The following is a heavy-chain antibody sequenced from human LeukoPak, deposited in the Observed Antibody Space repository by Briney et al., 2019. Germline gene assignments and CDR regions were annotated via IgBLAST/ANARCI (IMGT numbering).Heavy chain of an antibody. Sequence: SETLSLTCTVSGGSISSYYWSWVRQPPGKGLEWIGYIYYSGSTNYNPSLKSRVTISVDTSKNQFSLKLSSVTAADTAVYYCARYHSGSYYTSWLDPWGQGTLVTVSS. CDR2: IYYSGST. J-gene: IGHJ5*02. CDR1: GGSISSYY. V-gene: IGHV4-59*01. D-gene: IGHD3-10*01. CDR3: ARYHSGSYYTSWLDP.